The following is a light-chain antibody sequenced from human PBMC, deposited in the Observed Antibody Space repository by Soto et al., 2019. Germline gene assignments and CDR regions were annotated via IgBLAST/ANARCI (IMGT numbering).Light chain of an antibody. V-gene: IGKV1-5*03. CDR3: QQYYSYSRT. CDR2: KAS. J-gene: IGKJ1*01. CDR1: QGISSY. Sequence: DIQLTQSPSFLSASVGDRVTITCRASQGISSYLAWYQQKPGKAPKLLIYKASSLESGVPSRFSGSGSGSDFTLTISSLQPDDLATYYCQQYYSYSRTFGQGTKVDIK.